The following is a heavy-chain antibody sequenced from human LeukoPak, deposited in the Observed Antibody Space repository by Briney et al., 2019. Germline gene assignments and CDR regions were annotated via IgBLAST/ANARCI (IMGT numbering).Heavy chain of an antibody. CDR1: GYTFTSYA. J-gene: IGHJ4*02. CDR3: ARAPTRITIFGVVMESHFDY. Sequence: ASVKVSCKASGYTFTSYAMNWVRQAPGQGLEWMGWINTNTGNPTCAQGFTGRFVFSLDTSVSTAYLQISSLKAEDTAVYYCARAPTRITIFGVVMESHFDYWGQGTLVTVSS. CDR2: INTNTGNP. D-gene: IGHD3-3*01. V-gene: IGHV7-4-1*02.